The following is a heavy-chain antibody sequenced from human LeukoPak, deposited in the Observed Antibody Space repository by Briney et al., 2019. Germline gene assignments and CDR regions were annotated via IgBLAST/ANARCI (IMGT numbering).Heavy chain of an antibody. Sequence: PSETPSLTCALSGVSFIDYYWSWVRQTPGKGLEWIGEINHSGYTNDNPSLKSRVTLSIDTSKKQFSLNLRSVTVADTGMYYCTRMTTGHDYWGQGTLVTVSS. CDR2: INHSGYT. CDR1: GVSFIDYY. V-gene: IGHV4-34*01. D-gene: IGHD4-17*01. CDR3: TRMTTGHDY. J-gene: IGHJ4*02.